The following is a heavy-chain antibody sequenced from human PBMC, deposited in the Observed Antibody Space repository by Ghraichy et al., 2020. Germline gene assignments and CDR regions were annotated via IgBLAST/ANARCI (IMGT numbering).Heavy chain of an antibody. J-gene: IGHJ6*02. CDR1: GFTFSGYN. CDR2: ISDAGSNQ. V-gene: IGHV3-30-3*01. D-gene: IGHD6-19*01. CDR3: ARATREWLGRFYGVDV. Sequence: GGSLRLSCAASGFTFSGYNMHWVRQAPGKGLEWVAEISDAGSNQYYVDSVKGRCTISRDNSKSTLYLQMNNLRLEDTAVYYCARATREWLGRFYGVDVWGQGTTVIVS.